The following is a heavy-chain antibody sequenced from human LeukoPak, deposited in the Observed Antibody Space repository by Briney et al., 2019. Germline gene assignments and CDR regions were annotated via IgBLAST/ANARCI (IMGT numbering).Heavy chain of an antibody. Sequence: TGGSLRLSCATSGFNFRDYGMHWVRQAPGKGLEWVAFIRYDGNNKYYADSVKGLFTISRDNAKNSLYLQMNSLRAEDTAVYYCARYIKGLYSSGIDCWGQGTLVTVSS. CDR3: ARYIKGLYSSGIDC. CDR1: GFNFRDYG. CDR2: IRYDGNNK. V-gene: IGHV3-30*02. J-gene: IGHJ4*02. D-gene: IGHD6-19*01.